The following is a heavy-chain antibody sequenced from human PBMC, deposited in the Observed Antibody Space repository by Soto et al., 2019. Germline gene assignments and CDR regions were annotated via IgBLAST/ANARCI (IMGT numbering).Heavy chain of an antibody. CDR2: ISGSGGST. V-gene: IGHV3-23*01. Sequence: GGSLRLSCAASGFTFSSYAMSWVRQAPGKGLEWVSAISGSGGSTYYADSVKGRFTISRDNSKNTLYLQMYSLRAEDTAVYYCAKALLFGGIVATIRGLPFDYWGQGTLVTVSS. J-gene: IGHJ4*02. D-gene: IGHD5-12*01. CDR1: GFTFSSYA. CDR3: AKALLFGGIVATIRGLPFDY.